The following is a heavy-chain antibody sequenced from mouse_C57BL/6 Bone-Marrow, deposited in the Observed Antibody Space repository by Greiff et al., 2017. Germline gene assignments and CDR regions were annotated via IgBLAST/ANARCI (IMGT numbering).Heavy chain of an antibody. CDR3: ARPYYSNYWYFDV. Sequence: QVQLQQPGAELVKPGASVKMSCKASGYTFTSYWITWVKQRPGQGLAWLGVIYPGSGSTNYNEKFKSKATLTVDTSSSTAYMQLSSLTSEDSAVYYCARPYYSNYWYFDVWGTGTTVTVSS. D-gene: IGHD2-5*01. J-gene: IGHJ1*03. CDR2: IYPGSGST. CDR1: GYTFTSYW. V-gene: IGHV1-55*01.